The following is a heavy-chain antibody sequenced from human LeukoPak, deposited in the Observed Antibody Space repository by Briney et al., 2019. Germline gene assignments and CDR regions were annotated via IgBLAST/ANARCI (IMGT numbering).Heavy chain of an antibody. J-gene: IGHJ5*02. CDR3: ARVQTAARRDWFDP. CDR2: INPNSGGT. V-gene: IGHV1-2*02. CDR1: GYTFTDYY. Sequence: ASVKVSCKASGYTFTDYYIHWVRQAPGQGLEWMGWINPNSGGTIYAQKFQGRVTLTRDTSIGTAYMELSRLTSDDTAVYYCARVQTAARRDWFDPWGQGTLVTVSS. D-gene: IGHD6-6*01.